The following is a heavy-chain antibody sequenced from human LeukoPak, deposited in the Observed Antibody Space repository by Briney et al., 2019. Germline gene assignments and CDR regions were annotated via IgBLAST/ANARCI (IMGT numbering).Heavy chain of an antibody. CDR1: GFTFSSYG. J-gene: IGHJ4*02. V-gene: IGHV3-23*01. Sequence: PGGSLRLSCAASGFTFSSYGMSWVRQAPGKGLEWVSGISGSGGTTYYGDSMKGRFTISRDSSKSTLYLQMDSLRSEDTAVYYCAKDGQQVRPRNFDSWGQGTLVTVSS. D-gene: IGHD6-13*01. CDR3: AKDGQQVRPRNFDS. CDR2: ISGSGGTT.